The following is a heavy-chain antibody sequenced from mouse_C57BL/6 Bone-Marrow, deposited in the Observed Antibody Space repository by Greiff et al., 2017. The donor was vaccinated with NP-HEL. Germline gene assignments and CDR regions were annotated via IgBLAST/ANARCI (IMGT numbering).Heavy chain of an antibody. D-gene: IGHD1-1*01. Sequence: EVKLMESGPELVKPGASVKMSCKASGYTFTDYNMHWVKQSHGKSLEWIGYINPNNGGTSYNQKFKGKATLTVNKSSSTAYMELRSLTSEDSAVYYCAREGSTTVVAGFDYWGQGTTLTVSS. V-gene: IGHV1-22*01. CDR2: INPNNGGT. CDR1: GYTFTDYN. J-gene: IGHJ2*01. CDR3: AREGSTTVVAGFDY.